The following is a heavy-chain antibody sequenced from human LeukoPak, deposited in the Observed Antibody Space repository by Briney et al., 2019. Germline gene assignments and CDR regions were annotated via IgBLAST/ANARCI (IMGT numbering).Heavy chain of an antibody. V-gene: IGHV4-30-4*01. D-gene: IGHD4-17*01. CDR2: IYYSGST. CDR3: ASILDYGDYNY. Sequence: SETLSLTCTVSGGSISSYYWSWIRQPPGRGLEWIGYIYYSGSTYYNPSLKSRVTISVDTSKNQFSLKLSSVTAADTAVYYCASILDYGDYNYWGQGTLVTVSS. J-gene: IGHJ4*02. CDR1: GGSISSYY.